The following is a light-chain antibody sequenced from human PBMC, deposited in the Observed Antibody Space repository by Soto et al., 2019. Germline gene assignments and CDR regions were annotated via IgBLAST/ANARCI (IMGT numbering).Light chain of an antibody. V-gene: IGLV2-14*03. Sequence: QSVLTQPASVSGSPGQSITISCTGTSSDVGGYNYVSWYQQHPGRAPQLMIYDVSHRPSGVSNRFSGSRSGNTASLTISGLQAEDEADYYCSSYATSTPVLFGGGTQLTVL. CDR3: SSYATSTPVL. CDR2: DVS. CDR1: SSDVGGYNY. J-gene: IGLJ2*01.